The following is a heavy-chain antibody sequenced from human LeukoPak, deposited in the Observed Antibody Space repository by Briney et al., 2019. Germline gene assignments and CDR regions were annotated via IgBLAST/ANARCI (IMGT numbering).Heavy chain of an antibody. CDR3: ARGVDIVLIVYAIGEVDFDY. Sequence: ASVKVSCKASGGTFSSYAISWVRQAPGQGLEWMGWINPNSGGTNYAQKFQGRVTMTRDTSISTAYMELSRLRSDDTAVYYCARGVDIVLIVYAIGEVDFDYWGQGTLVTVSS. V-gene: IGHV1-2*02. D-gene: IGHD2-8*01. J-gene: IGHJ4*02. CDR1: GGTFSSYA. CDR2: INPNSGGT.